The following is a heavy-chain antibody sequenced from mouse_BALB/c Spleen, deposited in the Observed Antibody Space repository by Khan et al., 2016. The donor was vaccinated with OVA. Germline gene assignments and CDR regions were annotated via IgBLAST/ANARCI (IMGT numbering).Heavy chain of an antibody. CDR1: GYTFTNYV. CDR2: INPDNDGT. D-gene: IGHD4-1*01. CDR3: ARAASNWDFSFAY. Sequence: VQLQQSGPELVKPGASVKMSCKASGYTFTNYVIHWVKQKPGQGLEWIGYINPDNDGTRFNENFKDKATLTSDKSSSTAYIELSSLTSEDAAVYYGARAASNWDFSFAYWGQGTLVTVAA. J-gene: IGHJ3*01. V-gene: IGHV1S136*01.